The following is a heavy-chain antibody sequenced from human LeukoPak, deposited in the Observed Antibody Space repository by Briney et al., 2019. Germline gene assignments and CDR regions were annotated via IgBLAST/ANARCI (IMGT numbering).Heavy chain of an antibody. CDR2: IIPIFGTA. V-gene: IGHV1-69*13. CDR3: ARDRHVDTALYYFDY. Sequence: SVKVSCKVSGYTLTELSMHWVRQAPGQGLEWMGGIIPIFGTANYAQKFQGRVTITADESTSTAYMELSSLRSEDTAVYYCARDRHVDTALYYFDYWGQGTLVTVSS. CDR1: GYTLTELS. J-gene: IGHJ4*02. D-gene: IGHD5-18*01.